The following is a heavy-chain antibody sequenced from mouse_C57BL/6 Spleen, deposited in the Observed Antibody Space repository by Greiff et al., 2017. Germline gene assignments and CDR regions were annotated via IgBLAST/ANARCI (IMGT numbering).Heavy chain of an antibody. CDR2: IWSGGST. V-gene: IGHV2-2*01. D-gene: IGHD2-4*01. CDR3: ARNDGGLRREFAY. J-gene: IGHJ3*01. Sequence: VQLVESGPGLVQPSQSLSITCTVSGFSLTSYGVHWVRQSPGKGLEWLGVIWSGGSTDYNAAFISRLSISKDNSKSQVFFKMNSLQADDTAIYYCARNDGGLRREFAYWGQGTLVTVSA. CDR1: GFSLTSYG.